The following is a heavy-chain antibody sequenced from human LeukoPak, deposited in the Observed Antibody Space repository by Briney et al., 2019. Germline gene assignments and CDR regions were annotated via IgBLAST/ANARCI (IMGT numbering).Heavy chain of an antibody. V-gene: IGHV4-34*01. CDR2: INHSGST. Sequence: SETLSLTCAVYGGSFSGYYWSWLRQPPGKGLEWIGEINHSGSTNYNPSLKSRVTISVDTSKNQFSLKLSSVTPADTAVYYCARAGHTTDAFDIWGQGTMVTVSS. CDR1: GGSFSGYY. CDR3: ARAGHTTDAFDI. J-gene: IGHJ3*02. D-gene: IGHD1-14*01.